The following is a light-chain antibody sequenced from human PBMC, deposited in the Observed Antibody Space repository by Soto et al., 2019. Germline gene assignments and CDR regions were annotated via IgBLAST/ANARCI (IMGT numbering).Light chain of an antibody. J-gene: IGLJ2*01. Sequence: QSVLTQPPSASGTPGQRVTISCSGSSSNIGRNTVNWYQQLPGTAPKLLIYSNNQRPSGVPDRSSGSKSGTSGTLAISGLQSEDEADYYCAGWDDSLNGPVFGRGTKLTVL. CDR2: SNN. V-gene: IGLV1-44*01. CDR3: AGWDDSLNGPV. CDR1: SSNIGRNT.